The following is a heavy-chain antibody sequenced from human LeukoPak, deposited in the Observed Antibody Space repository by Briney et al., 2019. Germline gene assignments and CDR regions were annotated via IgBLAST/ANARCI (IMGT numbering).Heavy chain of an antibody. V-gene: IGHV1-2*02. Sequence: GASVKVSCKASGYSFTVYYIYWLRQAPGQGLEWMGWINPNSGDSDSAQRLQGRVTMTRDTSINTAYMELRSLRSDDTAMYFCARVRYLDEGHPLDYWGQGTLVTVSS. J-gene: IGHJ4*02. D-gene: IGHD1-20*01. CDR2: INPNSGDS. CDR3: ARVRYLDEGHPLDY. CDR1: GYSFTVYY.